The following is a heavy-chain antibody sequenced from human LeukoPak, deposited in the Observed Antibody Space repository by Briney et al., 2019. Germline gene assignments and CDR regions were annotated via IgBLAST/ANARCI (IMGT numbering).Heavy chain of an antibody. Sequence: PSETLSLTCTVSGGSISSGDYYWSWIRQPPGKGLEWIGYIYYSGSTNYNPSLKSRVTISVDTSKDHFSLRQSSVTAADTAVYYCARHTAIYDYWGQGILVTVSS. CDR2: IYYSGST. CDR3: ARHTAIYDY. V-gene: IGHV4-61*03. CDR1: GGSISSGDYY. J-gene: IGHJ4*02. D-gene: IGHD2-21*02.